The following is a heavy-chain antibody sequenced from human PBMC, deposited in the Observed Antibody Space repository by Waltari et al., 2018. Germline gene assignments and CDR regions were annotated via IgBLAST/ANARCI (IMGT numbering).Heavy chain of an antibody. V-gene: IGHV4-39*07. CDR2: IYYSGST. J-gene: IGHJ4*02. CDR3: ARGGNGVPFDY. CDR1: GGSISSRSYY. Sequence: QLQLQESGPGLVKPSETLSLTCTVYGGSISSRSYYWGWIRQPPGKGLEWIGSIYYSGSTYYNPSLKSRVTISVDTSKNQFSLKLSSVTAADTAVYYCARGGNGVPFDYWGQGTLVTVSS. D-gene: IGHD2-8*01.